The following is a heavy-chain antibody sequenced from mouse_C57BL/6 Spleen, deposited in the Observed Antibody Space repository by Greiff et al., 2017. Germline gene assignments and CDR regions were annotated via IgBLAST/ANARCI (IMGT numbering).Heavy chain of an antibody. CDR3: ARGYDYDNYFGV. J-gene: IGHJ1*03. Sequence: EVQLVESGGGLVQPGGSLSLSCAASGFTFTDYYMSWVRQPPGKALEWLGFIRNKANGYTTEYSASVKGRFTISRDNSQSILYLQMNDLRAEDSATYYCARGYDYDNYFGVWGTGTTVTVSS. CDR2: IRNKANGYTT. CDR1: GFTFTDYY. V-gene: IGHV7-3*01. D-gene: IGHD2-4*01.